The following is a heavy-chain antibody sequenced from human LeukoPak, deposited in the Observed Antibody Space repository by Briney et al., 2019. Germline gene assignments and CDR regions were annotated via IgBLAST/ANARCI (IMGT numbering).Heavy chain of an antibody. V-gene: IGHV3-7*03. CDR1: GFTFSSYW. D-gene: IGHD3-3*01. J-gene: IGHJ4*02. CDR2: IKQDGSEK. CDR3: ARPPGGYYDFWSGEYYFDY. Sequence: GGSLRLSCAASGFTFSSYWMSWVRQAPGKGLEWVANIKQDGSEKYYVDSVKGRFTISRDNAKNSLYLQMNSLRAEDTALYYCARPPGGYYDFWSGEYYFDYWGQGTLVTVSS.